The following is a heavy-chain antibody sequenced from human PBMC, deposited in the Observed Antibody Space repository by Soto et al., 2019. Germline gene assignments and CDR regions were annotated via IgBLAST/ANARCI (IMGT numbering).Heavy chain of an antibody. Sequence: GASVKVSCKASGGGFGSCAISWVRQAPGQGLEWMGGIIPIFGTANYAQKFQGRVTITADESTSTAYMELSSLRSEDTAVYYCARASPTYYHDSSGPPDYWGQGTPVTVSS. CDR2: IIPIFGTA. CDR3: ARASPTYYHDSSGPPDY. D-gene: IGHD3-22*01. CDR1: GGGFGSCA. V-gene: IGHV1-69*13. J-gene: IGHJ4*02.